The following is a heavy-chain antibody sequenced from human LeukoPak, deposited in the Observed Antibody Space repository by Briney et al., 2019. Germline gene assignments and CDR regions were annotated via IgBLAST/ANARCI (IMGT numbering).Heavy chain of an antibody. J-gene: IGHJ4*02. V-gene: IGHV3-21*01. CDR2: ISSSSYI. CDR3: ARDVAVAGLFDY. CDR1: GFTFSSYS. D-gene: IGHD6-19*01. Sequence: GGSQRLSCAASGFTFSSYSMNWVRQAPGKGLEWVSSISSSSYIYYADSVKGRFTISRDNAKNSLYLQMNSLRAEDTAVYYCARDVAVAGLFDYWGQGTLVTVSS.